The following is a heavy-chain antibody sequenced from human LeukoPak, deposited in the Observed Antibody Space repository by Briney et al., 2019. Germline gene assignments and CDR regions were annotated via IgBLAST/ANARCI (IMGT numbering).Heavy chain of an antibody. CDR1: GVSITSSSYN. CDR3: ARGPPPDFDY. V-gene: IGHV4-39*07. Sequence: SETLSLTCTVSGVSITSSSYNWGWIRQPPGKGLEWIGSIYYSGNTYYNPSLKSRVTISVDRSKNQFSLKLSSVTAADTAVYYCARGPPPDFDYWGLGTLVTVSS. J-gene: IGHJ4*02. CDR2: IYYSGNT.